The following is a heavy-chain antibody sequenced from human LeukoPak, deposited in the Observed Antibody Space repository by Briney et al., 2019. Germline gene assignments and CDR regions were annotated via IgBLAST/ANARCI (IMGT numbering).Heavy chain of an antibody. Sequence: SETLSLTCAVYGGSFSGYYWSWIRQPPGKGLEWIGSIYHSGSTYYNPSLKSRVTISVDTSKNQFSLKLSSVTAADTAVYYCARDQSSGWYFDYWGQGTLVTVSS. J-gene: IGHJ4*02. CDR3: ARDQSSGWYFDY. V-gene: IGHV4-34*01. D-gene: IGHD6-19*01. CDR2: IYHSGST. CDR1: GGSFSGYY.